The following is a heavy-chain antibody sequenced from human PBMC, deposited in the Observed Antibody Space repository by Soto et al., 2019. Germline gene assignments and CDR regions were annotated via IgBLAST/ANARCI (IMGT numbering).Heavy chain of an antibody. CDR2: ILPVFGTT. V-gene: IGHV1-69*06. J-gene: IGHJ6*01. CDR3: AIDPDEVVGTEYHYYDIDV. Sequence: SVKVSCKASGDTSSNYGVSWVRQAPGQGLEWMGGILPVFGTTTYARNFQGRITITADKSTSTVYMELTSLRSDDTATYYCAIDPDEVVGTEYHYYDIDVWEQGARLALSS. CDR1: GDTSSNYG. D-gene: IGHD1-26*01.